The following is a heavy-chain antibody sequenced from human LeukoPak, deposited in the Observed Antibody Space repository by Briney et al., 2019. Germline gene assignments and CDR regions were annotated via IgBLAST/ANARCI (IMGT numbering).Heavy chain of an antibody. CDR2: IYYSGST. Sequence: SETLSLTCTVSGLSISSYYWSWLRQPPGKGLEWIGYIYYSGSTNYNPSLKSRVTISVDTSKNQFSLKLSTVTAADTAVYYCARDMREVGARKNNAFDIWGQETMVTVSS. J-gene: IGHJ3*02. CDR1: GLSISSYY. CDR3: ARDMREVGARKNNAFDI. D-gene: IGHD1-26*01. V-gene: IGHV4-59*01.